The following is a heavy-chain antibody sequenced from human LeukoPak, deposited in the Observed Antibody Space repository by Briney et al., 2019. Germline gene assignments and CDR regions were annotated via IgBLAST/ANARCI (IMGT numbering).Heavy chain of an antibody. CDR2: IYPGDSDT. D-gene: IGHD1-1*01. V-gene: IGHV5-51*01. Sequence: GESLKISCKGSGYTFTYYWIGWVRQMPGKGLECMGIIYPGDSDTRYSPSFQGQVTISADRSISTAYLQWSSLKASDTAMYYCARHETGPYFDYWGQGTLVTVSS. J-gene: IGHJ4*02. CDR3: ARHETGPYFDY. CDR1: GYTFTYYW.